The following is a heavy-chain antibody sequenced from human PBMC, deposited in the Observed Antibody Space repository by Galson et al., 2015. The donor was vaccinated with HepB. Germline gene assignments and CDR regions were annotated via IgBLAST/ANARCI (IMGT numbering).Heavy chain of an antibody. D-gene: IGHD3-10*01. J-gene: IGHJ6*02. CDR3: ARGPSSFSAYARSAYYYYGMDV. V-gene: IGHV4-30-4*01. Sequence: TLSLTCTVSGGSISSGDYYWSWIRQPPGKGLEWIGYIYYSGSTYYNPSLKSRVTISVDTSKNQFSLKLSSVTAADTAVYYCARGPSSFSAYARSAYYYYGMDVWGQGTTVTVSS. CDR2: IYYSGST. CDR1: GGSISSGDYY.